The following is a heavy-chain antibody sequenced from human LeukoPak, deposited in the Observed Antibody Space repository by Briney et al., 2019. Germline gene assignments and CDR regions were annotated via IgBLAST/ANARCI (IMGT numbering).Heavy chain of an antibody. V-gene: IGHV1-69*13. Sequence: ASVEVSCKASGGTFSSYAISWVRQAPGQGPEWMGGIIPIFGTANYAQKFQGRVTITADESTSTAYMELSSLRSEDTAVYYCARGRPQEDYGYRYYFDYWGQGTLVTVSS. CDR2: IIPIFGTA. D-gene: IGHD4-17*01. CDR3: ARGRPQEDYGYRYYFDY. CDR1: GGTFSSYA. J-gene: IGHJ4*02.